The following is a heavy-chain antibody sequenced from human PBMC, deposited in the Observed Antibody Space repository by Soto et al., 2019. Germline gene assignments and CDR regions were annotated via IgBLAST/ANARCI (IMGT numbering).Heavy chain of an antibody. Sequence: SETLSLTCAVYGGSFSGYYWSWIRQPPGKGLEWIGEINHSGSTNYNPSLKSRVTISVDTSKNQFSLKLSSVTAADTAVYYCARTSSSWYRWFDPWGQGTLVTV. CDR2: INHSGST. D-gene: IGHD6-13*01. J-gene: IGHJ5*02. V-gene: IGHV4-34*01. CDR1: GGSFSGYY. CDR3: ARTSSSWYRWFDP.